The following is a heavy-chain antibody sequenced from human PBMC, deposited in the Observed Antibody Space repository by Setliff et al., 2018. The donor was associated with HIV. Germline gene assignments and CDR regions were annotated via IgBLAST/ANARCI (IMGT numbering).Heavy chain of an antibody. D-gene: IGHD4-17*01. J-gene: IGHJ4*02. CDR2: IYYSGST. CDR3: ARHPTYGDYVRFDY. Sequence: SETLSLTCTVSGGSTSSSSYYWGWIRQPPGKGLEWIGSIYYSGSTYYNPSLKSRVTISVDTSKNQFSLKLSSVTAADTAVYYCARHPTYGDYVRFDYWGQGTLVTVSS. V-gene: IGHV4-39*01. CDR1: GGSTSSSSYY.